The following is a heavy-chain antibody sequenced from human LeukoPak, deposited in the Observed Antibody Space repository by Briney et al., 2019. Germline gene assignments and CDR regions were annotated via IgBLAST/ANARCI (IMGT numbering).Heavy chain of an antibody. D-gene: IGHD1-26*01. CDR3: TRIIKSGSFDY. CDR1: GFTFRDYY. CDR2: IKSKTDGGTT. Sequence: GGSLRLSCAASGFTFRDYYMCWVRQAPGKGLEWVGRIKSKTDGGTTDYAAPVKGRFTISRDDSKNTLYLQMNSLKTEDTAAYYCTRIIKSGSFDYWGQGTLVTVSS. J-gene: IGHJ4*02. V-gene: IGHV3-15*01.